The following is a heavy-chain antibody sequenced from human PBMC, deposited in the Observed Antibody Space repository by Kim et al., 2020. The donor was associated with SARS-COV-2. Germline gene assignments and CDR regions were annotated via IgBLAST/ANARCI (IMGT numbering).Heavy chain of an antibody. D-gene: IGHD3-10*01. V-gene: IGHV3-11*06. Sequence: SNYKNYTGEVKGRFSISRDNAKNSVYLKMSRRRGEDTAVYSCARGGGFDSWGQGTLVTVSS. CDR3: ARGGGFDS. CDR2: SNYK. J-gene: IGHJ4*02.